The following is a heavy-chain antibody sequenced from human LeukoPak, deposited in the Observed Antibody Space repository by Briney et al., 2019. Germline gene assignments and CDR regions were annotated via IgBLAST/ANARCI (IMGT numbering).Heavy chain of an antibody. V-gene: IGHV4-30-4*08. D-gene: IGHD6-13*01. CDR1: GGSISSYY. CDR3: ARTIAAAAYFAFDI. Sequence: SETLSLTCTVSGGSISSYYWSWIRQPPGKGLEWIGYIYYSGSTYYNPSLKSRVTISVDTSKNQFSLKLSSVTAADTAVYYCARTIAAAAYFAFDIWGQGTMVTVSS. J-gene: IGHJ3*02. CDR2: IYYSGST.